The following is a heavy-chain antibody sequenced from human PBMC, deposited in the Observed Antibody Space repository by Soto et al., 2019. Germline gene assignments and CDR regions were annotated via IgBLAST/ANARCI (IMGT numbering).Heavy chain of an antibody. J-gene: IGHJ4*01. CDR1: GFTFSRYA. V-gene: IGHV3-23*01. D-gene: IGHD6-13*01. CDR3: AKDLAAADY. CDR2: ISGSGGST. Sequence: PGGALRLPWAASGFTFSRYAHSLGRQAPGKGLEWVSAISGSGGSTYYADSVKGRFTISRDNSKNTLYLEMNSLIAEDTAVYYCAKDLAAADYWGQGTLVTVSS.